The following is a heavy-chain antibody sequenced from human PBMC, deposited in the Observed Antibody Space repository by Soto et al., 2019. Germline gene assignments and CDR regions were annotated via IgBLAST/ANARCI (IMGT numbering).Heavy chain of an antibody. D-gene: IGHD6-13*01. J-gene: IGHJ4*02. CDR1: GGSISSSSYY. V-gene: IGHV4-39*07. Sequence: SETLSLTCTVSGGSISSSSYYWGWIRQPPRKGLEWIGCIYYSGSTYYNPSLKSRVTISVDTSKNQFSLKLSSVTAADTAVYYCARADWNIAAAGPFDYWGQGTLVTVSS. CDR3: ARADWNIAAAGPFDY. CDR2: IYYSGST.